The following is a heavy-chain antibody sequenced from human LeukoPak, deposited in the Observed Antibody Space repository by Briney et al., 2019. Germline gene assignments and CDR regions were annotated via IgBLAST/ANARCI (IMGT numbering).Heavy chain of an antibody. V-gene: IGHV3-30-3*01. CDR2: ISYDGSNK. Sequence: GRSLRLSCAASGFTFSSYAMHWVRQAPGKGLEWVAVISYDGSNKYYADSVKGRFTISRDNSKNTLHLQMNSLRAEDTAVYYCAKDPGASYYDSSGYYPSSIDYWGQGTLVTVSS. J-gene: IGHJ4*02. CDR1: GFTFSSYA. D-gene: IGHD3-22*01. CDR3: AKDPGASYYDSSGYYPSSIDY.